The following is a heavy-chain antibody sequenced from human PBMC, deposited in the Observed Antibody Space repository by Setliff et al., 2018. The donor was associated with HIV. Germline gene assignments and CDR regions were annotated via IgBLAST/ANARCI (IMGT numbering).Heavy chain of an antibody. D-gene: IGHD3-3*01. J-gene: IGHJ5*02. V-gene: IGHV4-4*07. CDR3: AKGSGSPWFDP. Sequence: PSETLSLTCTVSGDSINTPFWWSWIRQPAGKGLEWIGRVTNTGDTSYNPSLKSRVTISMDTSKNLFSLKLTSVTAADTAVYFCAKGSGSPWFDPWGQGTLVTVSS. CDR1: GDSINTPFW. CDR2: VTNTGDT.